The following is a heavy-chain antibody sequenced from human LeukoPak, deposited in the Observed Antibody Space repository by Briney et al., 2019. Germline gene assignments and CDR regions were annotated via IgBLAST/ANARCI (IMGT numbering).Heavy chain of an antibody. Sequence: GGSLTLSCAASGFTFSSYAMSWVRQAPGKGLEWVSAISGSGGSTYYADSVKGRFTISRDNSKNTLYLQMNSLRAEDTAVYYCAKDRSMYSGGGGYFDYWGQGTLVTVSS. D-gene: IGHD1-26*01. CDR1: GFTFSSYA. CDR2: ISGSGGST. J-gene: IGHJ4*02. V-gene: IGHV3-23*01. CDR3: AKDRSMYSGGGGYFDY.